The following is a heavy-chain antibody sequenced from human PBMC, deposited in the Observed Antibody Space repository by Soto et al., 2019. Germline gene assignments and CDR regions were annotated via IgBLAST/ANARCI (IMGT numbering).Heavy chain of an antibody. J-gene: IGHJ4*02. D-gene: IGHD2-15*01. Sequence: QVQHVQSGAEVKKPGASVKVSCKASGYTFTNNPIHWVRQAPGQRLEWMGWINAGNGNTKYSQKFQGRLTITRDTSASTAYMELSSLRAEDTTVYYCAREGGYCSGGSCPLDYWGQGTLVTVSS. CDR2: INAGNGNT. CDR1: GYTFTNNP. CDR3: AREGGYCSGGSCPLDY. V-gene: IGHV1-3*01.